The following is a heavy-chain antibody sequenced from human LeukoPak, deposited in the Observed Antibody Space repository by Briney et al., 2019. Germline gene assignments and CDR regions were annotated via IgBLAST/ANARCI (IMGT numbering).Heavy chain of an antibody. CDR2: IIPIFGTA. Sequence: SVKVSCKASGGTFSSYAISWVRQAPGQGLEWMGGIIPIFGTANYAQKFQGRVTITADEPTSTAYMELSSLRSEDTAVYYCAAPYSSGWYPIGYWGQGTLVTVSS. CDR1: GGTFSSYA. CDR3: AAPYSSGWYPIGY. D-gene: IGHD6-19*01. V-gene: IGHV1-69*13. J-gene: IGHJ4*02.